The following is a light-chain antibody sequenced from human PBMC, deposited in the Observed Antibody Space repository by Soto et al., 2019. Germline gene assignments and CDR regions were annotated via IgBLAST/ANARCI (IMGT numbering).Light chain of an antibody. V-gene: IGLV2-11*01. J-gene: IGLJ2*01. CDR2: DVT. Sequence: QSALTQPRSVSGSPGQSVTISCTGTSSDVGGYNYVSWYLQHPGKAPKVLIYDVTKRPSGVPDRVSGSKSGNTASLTISGLQAEDEADYYCCSYAGSYTLVFGGGTKVTVL. CDR1: SSDVGGYNY. CDR3: CSYAGSYTLV.